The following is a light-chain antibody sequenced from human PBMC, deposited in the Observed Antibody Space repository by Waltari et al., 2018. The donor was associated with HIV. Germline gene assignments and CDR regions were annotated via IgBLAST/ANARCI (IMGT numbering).Light chain of an antibody. Sequence: QSVLTQPPSASGTPGQRVTISCSGSSSNIGSNYVYWYQQLPGTAPKLLIYRNNQWPSGVPDRFSGSKSGTSASLAISGLRSEDEADYYCAAWDDSLSGLVFGGGTKLTVL. CDR3: AAWDDSLSGLV. J-gene: IGLJ3*02. CDR1: SSNIGSNY. V-gene: IGLV1-47*01. CDR2: RNN.